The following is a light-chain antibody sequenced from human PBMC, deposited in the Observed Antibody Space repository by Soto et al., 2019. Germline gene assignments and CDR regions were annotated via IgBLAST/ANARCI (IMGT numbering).Light chain of an antibody. CDR3: QEYFRLRVE. V-gene: IGKV1-27*01. CDR2: AGS. CDR1: QGSCNY. J-gene: IGKJ1*01. Sequence: THSPFSPSPSKDDRVTITCLASQGSCNYLAWYQQILGKVPELLIYAGSNVQSGVPSRFSGSGSGTDFTLTISRLEAEDVAGYYCQEYFRLRVEFGEGSMV.